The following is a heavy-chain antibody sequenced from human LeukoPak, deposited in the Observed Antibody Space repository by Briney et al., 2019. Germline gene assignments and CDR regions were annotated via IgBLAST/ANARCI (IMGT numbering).Heavy chain of an antibody. CDR3: AWELSKRYDS. J-gene: IGHJ4*02. CDR2: ISHDGGYQ. Sequence: GGSLRLSCAASGFTFSSHAMHWVRQAPGEGLKWVAVISHDGGYQDYADSVEGRFTISRDNPRNTLYLQMNSLRSEDTAVYYCAWELSKRYDSWGQGTLVTVSS. CDR1: GFTFSSHA. D-gene: IGHD3-16*02. V-gene: IGHV3-30-3*01.